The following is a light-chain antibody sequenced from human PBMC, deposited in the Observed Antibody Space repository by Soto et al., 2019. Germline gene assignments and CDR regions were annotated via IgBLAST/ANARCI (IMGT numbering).Light chain of an antibody. CDR3: QQYGNSPLT. CDR1: QSVRSDY. Sequence: EIVLTQSPGTLSLSPGERATLSCRASQSVRSDYFAWYQQKPGQAPRVIIFGVSTRATDIPDRFSGSGSGTDFTLTISRLEPEDFALYYCQQYGNSPLTFGGGTKVEIK. V-gene: IGKV3-20*01. CDR2: GVS. J-gene: IGKJ4*01.